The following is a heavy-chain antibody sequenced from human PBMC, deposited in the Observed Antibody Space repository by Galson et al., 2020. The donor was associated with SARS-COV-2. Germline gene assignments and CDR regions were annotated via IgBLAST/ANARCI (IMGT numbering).Heavy chain of an antibody. J-gene: IGHJ2*01. V-gene: IGHV3-23*01. CDR2: ISGSGGTT. CDR1: GFTFSSHD. CDR3: AKGQTASSVFDL. D-gene: IGHD2-21*02. Sequence: GGSLRLSCAASGFTFSSHDMSWVRQAPGKGLEWVSAISGSGGTTYYADSVKGRFTISRDNSKNTLYLQMNSLRGEDTAIYYCAKGQTASSVFDLWGRGTLVTVSS.